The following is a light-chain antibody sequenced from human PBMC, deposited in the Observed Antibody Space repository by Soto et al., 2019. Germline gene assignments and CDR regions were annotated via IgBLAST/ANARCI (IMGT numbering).Light chain of an antibody. V-gene: IGKV1-39*01. CDR2: DAS. CDR1: QDISNY. CDR3: QQSYSTPIT. J-gene: IGKJ5*01. Sequence: DIQMTQSPSSVSASVGDRVTMACQASQDISNYLNWYQQKLGKAPKLLIYDASNLETGVPSRFSGSGSGTDFTLTISSLQPEDFATYYCQQSYSTPITFGQGTRLEIK.